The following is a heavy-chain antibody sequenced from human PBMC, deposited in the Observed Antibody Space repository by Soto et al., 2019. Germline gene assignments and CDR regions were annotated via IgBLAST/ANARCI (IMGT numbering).Heavy chain of an antibody. CDR3: AKAARYCSGGSCYSGYYYYMDV. V-gene: IGHV3-23*01. Sequence: GGSLRLSCAASGFTFSSYAMSWVRQAPGKGLEWVSAISGSGGSTYYADSVKGRFTISRDNPKNTLYLQMNSLRAEDTAVYYCAKAARYCSGGSCYSGYYYYMDVWGKGTTVTVSS. CDR1: GFTFSSYA. CDR2: ISGSGGST. D-gene: IGHD2-15*01. J-gene: IGHJ6*03.